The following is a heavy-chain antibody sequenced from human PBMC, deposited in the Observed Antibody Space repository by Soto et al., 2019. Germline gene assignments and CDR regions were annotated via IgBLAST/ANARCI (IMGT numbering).Heavy chain of an antibody. Sequence: GASVKVSCKASGYTFTSYAMHWVRQAPGQRLEWMGWINAGNGNTKYSQKFQGRVTITRDTSASTAYMELSSLRSEDTAVYYCARELYYDFWSGPEKNGMDVWGQGTTVTVSS. J-gene: IGHJ6*02. CDR2: INAGNGNT. D-gene: IGHD3-3*01. CDR3: ARELYYDFWSGPEKNGMDV. V-gene: IGHV1-3*01. CDR1: GYTFTSYA.